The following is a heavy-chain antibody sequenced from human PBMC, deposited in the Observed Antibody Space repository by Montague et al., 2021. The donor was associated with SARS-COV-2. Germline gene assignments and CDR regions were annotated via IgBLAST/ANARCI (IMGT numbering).Heavy chain of an antibody. V-gene: IGHV4-59*01. D-gene: IGHD3-22*01. J-gene: IGHJ5*02. Sequence: SETLSLTCTVSGGSITNYYWTWIRQPPGKGLEWIGHIYYSGSTNFSPSFKGRGTMSIDASKNQFSLKLNSVTAADTAVYFCAREMGDGRIGYNPRGGFDPWGQGTLVTVSS. CDR2: IYYSGST. CDR1: GGSITNYY. CDR3: AREMGDGRIGYNPRGGFDP.